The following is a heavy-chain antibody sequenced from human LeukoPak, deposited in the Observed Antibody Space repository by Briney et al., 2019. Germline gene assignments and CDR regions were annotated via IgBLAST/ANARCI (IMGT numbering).Heavy chain of an antibody. V-gene: IGHV3-23*01. D-gene: IGHD3-3*01. CDR2: ISSGGGST. CDR3: AKVGFSEMEWLLYSDH. Sequence: GGSLRLSCAASGFTFSSYAMNWVRQAPGKGLEWVSVISSGGGSTYYADSVKGRFTVSRDNSKNTMYLQMNSLTAEDTAVYYCAKVGFSEMEWLLYSDHWGQGTLVTVSS. J-gene: IGHJ4*02. CDR1: GFTFSSYA.